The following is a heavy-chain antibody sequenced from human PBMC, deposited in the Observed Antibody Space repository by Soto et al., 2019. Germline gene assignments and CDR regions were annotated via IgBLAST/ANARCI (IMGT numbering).Heavy chain of an antibody. D-gene: IGHD7-27*01. J-gene: IGHJ5*01. CDR3: ARGRYCLTGRFFPNWFDS. Sequence: QVQLLESGPGLVKPSQTLSLTCSVSGDSISNLDYFWAWIRQPPGQALEYIGYIYKSATTYYNPSFASRFAISGDTSKSQFSLNVTFVTAADTAVYFCARGRYCLTGRFFPNWFDSWGPGALVTVSS. CDR1: GDSISNLDYF. V-gene: IGHV4-30-4*01. CDR2: IYKSATT.